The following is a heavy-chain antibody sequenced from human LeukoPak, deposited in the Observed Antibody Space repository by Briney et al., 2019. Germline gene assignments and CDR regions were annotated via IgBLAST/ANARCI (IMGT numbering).Heavy chain of an antibody. CDR1: GFTFSEYW. D-gene: IGHD4-17*01. V-gene: IGHV3-74*01. Sequence: GGSLRLSCAVSGFTFSEYWMHWVRQAPGKGLVWVARTNSDDSTTSYVDSVKGRFTISRDNAKNTLFLQMNSLRAEDTAVCFCAREGERLRHWYFDVWGRGTPVIVSS. CDR3: AREGERLRHWYFDV. J-gene: IGHJ2*01. CDR2: TNSDDSTT.